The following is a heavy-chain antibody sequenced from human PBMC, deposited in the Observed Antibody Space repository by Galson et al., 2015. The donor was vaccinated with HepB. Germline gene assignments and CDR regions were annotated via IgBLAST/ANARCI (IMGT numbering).Heavy chain of an antibody. J-gene: IGHJ4*02. V-gene: IGHV3-33*01. CDR3: ARDLGGVTTTTFLGY. CDR2: IWYDGGNI. D-gene: IGHD3-16*01. CDR1: GFTFSDYA. Sequence: GFTFSDYAMHWVRQAPGKGLEWVAVIWYDGGNIYYADSVKARFTISRDNSKNTLYLQMNSLKAEDTAVYYCARDLGGVTTTTFLGYWGQGALVTVSS.